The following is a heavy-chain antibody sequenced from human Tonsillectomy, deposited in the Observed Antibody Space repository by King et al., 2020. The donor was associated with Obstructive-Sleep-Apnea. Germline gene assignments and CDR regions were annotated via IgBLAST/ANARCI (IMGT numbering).Heavy chain of an antibody. CDR3: ARVSRHDYGTSVLAFDI. V-gene: IGHV3-66*01. CDR1: GVTISSNY. CDR2: IYSGGST. J-gene: IGHJ3*02. D-gene: IGHD4/OR15-4a*01. Sequence: VQLVESGGGLVQPGGSLRLSCAASGVTISSNYMIWVRQPPGKGLECVSIIYSGGSTFYTDSVKGRFTISRDNSKNTLYLQMNSLRGEDTAVYYCARVSRHDYGTSVLAFDIWGQGTMVTVSS.